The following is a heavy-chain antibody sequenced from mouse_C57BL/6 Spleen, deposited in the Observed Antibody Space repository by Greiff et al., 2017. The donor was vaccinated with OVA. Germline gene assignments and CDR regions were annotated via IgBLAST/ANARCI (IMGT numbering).Heavy chain of an antibody. CDR1: GFTFSDYG. CDR2: ISSGSSTI. CDR3: ARGDKDYGYFDY. D-gene: IGHD2-4*01. J-gene: IGHJ2*01. V-gene: IGHV5-17*01. Sequence: DVKLVESGGGLVKPGGSLKLSCAASGFTFSDYGMHWVRQAPEKGLEWVAYISSGSSTIYYADTVKGRFTISRDNAKNTLFLQMTSLRSEDTAMYYCARGDKDYGYFDYWGQGTTLTVSS.